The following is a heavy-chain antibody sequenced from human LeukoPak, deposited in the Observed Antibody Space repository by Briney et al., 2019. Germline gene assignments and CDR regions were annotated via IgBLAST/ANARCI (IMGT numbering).Heavy chain of an antibody. V-gene: IGHV3-53*01. CDR2: IYSDGTT. CDR3: AKRDTSGWPPVGLGY. Sequence: GGSLRLSCAASGFIVSGNYMTWVRQAPGKGLEWLSVIYSDGTTYYADSVKGRFTISRDNSKNTVYLQMNSLRAEDTAVYYCAKRDTSGWPPVGLGYWGQGTLVTVSS. J-gene: IGHJ4*02. D-gene: IGHD6-19*01. CDR1: GFIVSGNY.